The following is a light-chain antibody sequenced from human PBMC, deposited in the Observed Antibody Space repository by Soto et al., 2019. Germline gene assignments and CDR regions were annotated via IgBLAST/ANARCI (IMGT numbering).Light chain of an antibody. CDR1: SSDVGGYNY. J-gene: IGLJ2*01. Sequence: QSVLTQPASVSGSPGQSITISCTGTSSDVGGYNYVSWYQQHPGKAPKLMIYDVSNRPSGVSNRFSGSKSGNTASLTISGLQAEDEADSYCCSYTTSTTVLFGGGTQLTVL. CDR2: DVS. CDR3: CSYTTSTTVL. V-gene: IGLV2-14*03.